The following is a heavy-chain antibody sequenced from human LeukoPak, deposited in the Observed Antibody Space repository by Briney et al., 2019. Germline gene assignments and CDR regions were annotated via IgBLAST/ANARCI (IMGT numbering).Heavy chain of an antibody. CDR3: AREAGYYYYYYMDV. CDR2: IKQDGSEK. V-gene: IGHV3-7*01. D-gene: IGHD6-25*01. CDR1: GFTFSGYW. J-gene: IGHJ6*03. Sequence: GGSLRLSCAASGFTFSGYWMSWVRQAPGKGLEWVANIKQDGSEKYYVDSVKGRFTISRDNAKNSLYLQMNSLRAEDTAVYYCAREAGYYYYYYMDVWGKGTTVTVSS.